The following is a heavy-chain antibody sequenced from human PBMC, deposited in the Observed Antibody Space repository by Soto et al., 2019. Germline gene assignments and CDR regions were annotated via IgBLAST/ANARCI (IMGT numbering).Heavy chain of an antibody. J-gene: IGHJ6*02. CDR2: IYLGDSET. D-gene: IGHD1-26*01. CDR1: GYRFTSYW. V-gene: IGHV5-51*01. Sequence: GESMQISCQASGYRFTSYWIGSVRQMPGKGLEWMVIIYLGDSETRHRPSFQGQVTISEGKSISTAYLQWSSLKASDTAMYYCAAYSGSFYYGKDVLGQGTTVTVSS. CDR3: AAYSGSFYYGKDV.